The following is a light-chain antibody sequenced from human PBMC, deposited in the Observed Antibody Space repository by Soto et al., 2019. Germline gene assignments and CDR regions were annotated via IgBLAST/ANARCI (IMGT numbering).Light chain of an antibody. V-gene: IGLV3-21*04. Sequence: SYELTQPPSVSVAPGKTARITCGGHNIGSKSVHWYQQKPGQAPVLVIYYDSDRPSGIPERFSGSNSGNTATLTISRVEAGDEADYYCQVWDSSSDHPGVFGTGTKVTVL. CDR2: YDS. CDR1: NIGSKS. J-gene: IGLJ1*01. CDR3: QVWDSSSDHPGV.